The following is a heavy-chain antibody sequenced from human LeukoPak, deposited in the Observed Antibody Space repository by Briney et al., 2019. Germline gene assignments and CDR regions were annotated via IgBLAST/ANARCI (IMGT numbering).Heavy chain of an antibody. CDR3: ARAGSKEYYDFWSGYYPRWFDP. CDR2: IYYSGRT. V-gene: IGHV4-30-4*08. Sequence: SETLSLTCTVSGGSISSGDYYWSWIRQPPGKGLEWIGYIYYSGRTYYNPSLKSRVTISVDTSKNQFSLKLSSVTAADTAVYYCARAGSKEYYDFWSGYYPRWFDPWGQGALVTVSS. J-gene: IGHJ5*02. D-gene: IGHD3-3*01. CDR1: GGSISSGDYY.